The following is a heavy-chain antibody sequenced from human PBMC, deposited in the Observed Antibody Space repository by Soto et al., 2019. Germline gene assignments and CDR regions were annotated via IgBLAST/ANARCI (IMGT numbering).Heavy chain of an antibody. D-gene: IGHD6-13*01. CDR1: GGSISSYY. V-gene: IGHV4-59*12. CDR2: IYFSGST. J-gene: IGHJ4*02. Sequence: QVQLHESGPGLVKPSETLTLTRTVSGGSISSYYWSWIRQPPGQGLEWIGYIYFSGSTNYNSSLKSRVTISVDTSRNQFSLKLSSVTAADTAVYYCARGAGAPEYWGQGTLVTVSS. CDR3: ARGAGAPEY.